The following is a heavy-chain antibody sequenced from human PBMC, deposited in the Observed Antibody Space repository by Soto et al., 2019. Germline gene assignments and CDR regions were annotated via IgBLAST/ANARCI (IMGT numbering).Heavy chain of an antibody. CDR2: IYWDDDK. CDR3: ALTGGGATIEEDAFDI. V-gene: IGHV2-5*02. CDR1: GFSLSTSGVG. D-gene: IGHD5-12*01. J-gene: IGHJ3*02. Sequence: QITLKESGPTLVKPTQTLTLTCTFSGFSLSTSGVGVGWIRQPPGKALEWLALIYWDDDKRYSPSLKSRLTITKDTSKNQVVLTMTNMDPVDTATYYCALTGGGATIEEDAFDIWGQGTMVTVSS.